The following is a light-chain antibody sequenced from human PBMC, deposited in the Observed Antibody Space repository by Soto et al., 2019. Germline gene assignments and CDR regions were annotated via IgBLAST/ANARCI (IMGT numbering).Light chain of an antibody. CDR3: QQSYSTPYT. CDR2: AAS. CDR1: QTVSTY. V-gene: IGKV1-39*01. J-gene: IGKJ2*01. Sequence: DIQMTQSPSSLSASVGDRVTITCRATQTVSTYLNWFQQKPGKAPKLLIYAASSLQSGVPSRFSVIGSGTDFTLTISSLQPEDFATYYCQQSYSTPYTFGQGTKLEIK.